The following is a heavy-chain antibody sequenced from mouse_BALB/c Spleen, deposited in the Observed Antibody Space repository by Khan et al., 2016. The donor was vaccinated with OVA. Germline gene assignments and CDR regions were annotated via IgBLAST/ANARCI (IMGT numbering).Heavy chain of an antibody. J-gene: IGHJ1*01. CDR2: INPNNGDT. CDR3: TRGLFDV. V-gene: IGHV1-18*01. CDR1: GYTFTDYH. Sequence: VRLQQSGPELVKPGASVKMSCKASGYTFTDYHMKWLKQSHGKSLEWIGDINPNNGDTFYNQKFKDKATLTVDKSSSTAYMQLNSLTSEDSAVFYCTRGLFDVWGAGTTVTVSS.